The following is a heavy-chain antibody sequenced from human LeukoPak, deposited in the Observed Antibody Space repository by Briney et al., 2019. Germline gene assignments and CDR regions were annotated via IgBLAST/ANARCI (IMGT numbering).Heavy chain of an antibody. CDR1: EFTFSSYA. CDR2: ISGSGGST. D-gene: IGHD2-2*01. CDR3: AKLCSSTSCYGTGFDY. Sequence: GGSLRLSCATSEFTFSSYAMSWVRQAPGKGLEWVSAISGSGGSTYYADSVKGRFTISRDNSKNTLYLQMNSLRAEDTAVYYCAKLCSSTSCYGTGFDYWGQGTLVTVSS. J-gene: IGHJ4*02. V-gene: IGHV3-23*01.